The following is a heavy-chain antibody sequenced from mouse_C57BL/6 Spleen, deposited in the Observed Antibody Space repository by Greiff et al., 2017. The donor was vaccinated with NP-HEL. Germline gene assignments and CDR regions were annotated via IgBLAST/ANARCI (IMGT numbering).Heavy chain of an antibody. D-gene: IGHD2-4*01. CDR2: INPGSGGT. V-gene: IGHV1-54*01. CDR3: ARGGITGYYFDD. CDR1: GYAFTNYL. Sequence: QVQLQQSGAELVRPGTSVKVSCKASGYAFTNYLIEWVKQRPGQGLEWIGVINPGSGGTNYNEKFKGKATLTADKSSSTAYMQLSSLTSEDSAVYCCARGGITGYYFDDWGKGTTLTVSS. J-gene: IGHJ2*01.